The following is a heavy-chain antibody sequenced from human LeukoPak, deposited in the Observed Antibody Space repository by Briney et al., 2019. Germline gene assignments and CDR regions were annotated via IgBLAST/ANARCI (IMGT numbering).Heavy chain of an antibody. Sequence: PGGSLSLSWAASGFTFSSYSLNWVRQAPGKGLELVSYISSSSSTIYYADSVKGRFTISRDNAKNSLYLQMNSLRAEDTAVYYCARESGRGYSYGYYHYYYYMDVWGKGTTVTVSS. CDR2: ISSSSSTI. J-gene: IGHJ6*03. CDR3: ARESGRGYSYGYYHYYYYMDV. V-gene: IGHV3-48*01. D-gene: IGHD5-18*01. CDR1: GFTFSSYS.